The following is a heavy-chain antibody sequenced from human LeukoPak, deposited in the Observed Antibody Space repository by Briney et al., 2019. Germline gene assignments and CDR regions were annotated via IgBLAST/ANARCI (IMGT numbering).Heavy chain of an antibody. CDR1: GFTFSSYW. V-gene: IGHV3-7*01. CDR3: ARGVVRYGDYFDY. CDR2: IKQDGSEK. D-gene: IGHD4-17*01. Sequence: GGSLRLSCAASGFTFSSYWMSWVRQAPGKGLEWVANIKQDGSEKYYVDSVKGRFTISRDNAKNSLYLQMDSLRAEDTAVYYCARGVVRYGDYFDYWGQGTLVTVSS. J-gene: IGHJ4*02.